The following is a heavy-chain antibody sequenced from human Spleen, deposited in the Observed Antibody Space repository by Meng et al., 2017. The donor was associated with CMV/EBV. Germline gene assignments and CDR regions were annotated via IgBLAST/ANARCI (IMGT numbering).Heavy chain of an antibody. D-gene: IGHD1-26*01. CDR3: ARGVGADFQH. CDR2: IYYSGST. J-gene: IGHJ1*01. CDR1: GGSISSYY. V-gene: IGHV4-59*01. Sequence: SQTLSLTCTVSGGSISSYYWSWIRQPPGKGLEWIGYIYYSGSTNYNPSLKSRVTISVDTSKNQFSLKLSSVTAADTAVYYCARGVGADFQHWGQGTLVTVSS.